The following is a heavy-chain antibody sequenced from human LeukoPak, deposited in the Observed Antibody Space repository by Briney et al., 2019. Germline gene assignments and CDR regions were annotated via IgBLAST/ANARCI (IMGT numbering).Heavy chain of an antibody. V-gene: IGHV3-30-3*01. J-gene: IGHJ4*02. D-gene: IGHD3-3*01. CDR3: AKEYDFWSGYPSDY. CDR2: ISYDGSNK. Sequence: PGGSLRLSCAASGFTFSSYAMHWVRQAPGKGLEWVAVISYDGSNKYYADSVKGRFTISRDNSKNTLYLQMNSLRAEDTAVYYCAKEYDFWSGYPSDYWGQGTLVTVSS. CDR1: GFTFSSYA.